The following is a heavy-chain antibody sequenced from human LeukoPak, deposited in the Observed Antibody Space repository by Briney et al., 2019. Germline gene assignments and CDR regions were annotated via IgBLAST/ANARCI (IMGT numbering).Heavy chain of an antibody. Sequence: GASVKVSCKASGYTFTSYYMHWVRQATGQGLEWMGWMNPHSGNTGYAQKFQGRVTITRSTSISTAYMELSSLRSEDTAVYYCATTGYSSGWYLWQGCWGQGTLVTVSS. CDR3: ATTGYSSGWYLWQGC. D-gene: IGHD6-19*01. CDR2: MNPHSGNT. CDR1: GYTFTSYY. V-gene: IGHV1-8*03. J-gene: IGHJ4*02.